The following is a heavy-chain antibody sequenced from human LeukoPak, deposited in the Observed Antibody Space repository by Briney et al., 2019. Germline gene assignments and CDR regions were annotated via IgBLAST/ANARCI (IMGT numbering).Heavy chain of an antibody. D-gene: IGHD3-22*01. Sequence: PGGSLRLSCAASGFTFSNAWMSWVRQAPGKGLEWVGRIKSKTDGGTTDYAAPVKGRFTISRDDSKNTLYLQMNSLKTEDTAMYYCTTDQSSGYSGDYWGQGTLVTVSS. CDR3: TTDQSSGYSGDY. CDR2: IKSKTDGGTT. J-gene: IGHJ4*02. V-gene: IGHV3-15*01. CDR1: GFTFSNAW.